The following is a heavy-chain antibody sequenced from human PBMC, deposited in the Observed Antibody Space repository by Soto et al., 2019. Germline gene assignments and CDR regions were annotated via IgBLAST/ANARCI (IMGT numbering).Heavy chain of an antibody. CDR3: TRSSGTYKYFDL. Sequence: EVQLVDSGGNLVQPGGSLRLSCAASGFIFSDHYMDWVRQAPGKGLEWVARTRNKANSYTTEYAASVKGRFTVSRDNSPNSMYLQRNSLKTEDTAVYYCTRSSGTYKYFDLWGRGTLVTVSS. D-gene: IGHD1-26*01. J-gene: IGHJ2*01. V-gene: IGHV3-72*01. CDR1: GFIFSDHY. CDR2: TRNKANSYTT.